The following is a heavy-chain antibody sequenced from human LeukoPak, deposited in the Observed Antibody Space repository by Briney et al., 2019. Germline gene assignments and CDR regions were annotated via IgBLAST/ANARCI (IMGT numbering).Heavy chain of an antibody. J-gene: IGHJ4*02. CDR3: ARDVNYAFDY. V-gene: IGHV1-18*01. CDR2: ISANSGKT. Sequence: ASVRLSCKPSGYSFTRNGIGWVRQAPGQGLEWMAWISANSGKTNYAQNVQDRVTLTTDTSTSTAYMELRSLRSDDTAVYYCARDVNYAFDYWGQGSLVTVSS. D-gene: IGHD3-16*01. CDR1: GYSFTRNG.